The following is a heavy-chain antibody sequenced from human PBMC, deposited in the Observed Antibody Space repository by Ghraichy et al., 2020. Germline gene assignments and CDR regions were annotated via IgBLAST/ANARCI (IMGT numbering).Heavy chain of an antibody. CDR3: ARGRNTAMVLGFGDY. Sequence: SETLSLTCAVYGGSFSGYYWSWIRQPPGKGLEWIGEINHSGSTNYNPSLKSRVTISVDTSKNQFSLKLSSVTAADTAVYYCARGRNTAMVLGFGDYWGQGTLFTVSS. CDR1: GGSFSGYY. CDR2: INHSGST. V-gene: IGHV4-34*01. J-gene: IGHJ4*02. D-gene: IGHD5-18*01.